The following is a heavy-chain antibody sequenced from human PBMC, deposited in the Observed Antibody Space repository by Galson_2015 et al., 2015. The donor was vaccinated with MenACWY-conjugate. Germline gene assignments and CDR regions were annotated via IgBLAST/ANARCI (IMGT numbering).Heavy chain of an antibody. Sequence: SLRLSCAASGFTFSNFWMTWVRQAPGKGLEWVANIKQDGNEKYYVDSVKGRFTVSRDNAKNSLYLQMNSLRVEDTAVYYCTRVYYDGSGWDYWGQGTLVTVSS. J-gene: IGHJ4*02. D-gene: IGHD3-22*01. V-gene: IGHV3-7*03. CDR2: IKQDGNEK. CDR1: GFTFSNFW. CDR3: TRVYYDGSGWDY.